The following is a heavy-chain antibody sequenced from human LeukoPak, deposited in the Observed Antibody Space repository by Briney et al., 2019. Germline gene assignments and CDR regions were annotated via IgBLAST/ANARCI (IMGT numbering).Heavy chain of an antibody. J-gene: IGHJ6*03. CDR1: GFTFSSYG. CDR2: INEDGREK. CDR3: AREAEYQLPHSYYYYYYYMDV. V-gene: IGHV3-7*01. Sequence: GGSLRLSCAASGFTFSSYGMHWVRQTPGKGLEWVANINEDGREKYYVDSVKGRFTISRDNAKNSLYLQMNSLRAEDTAVYYCAREAEYQLPHSYYYYYYYMDVWGKGTTVTVSS. D-gene: IGHD2-2*01.